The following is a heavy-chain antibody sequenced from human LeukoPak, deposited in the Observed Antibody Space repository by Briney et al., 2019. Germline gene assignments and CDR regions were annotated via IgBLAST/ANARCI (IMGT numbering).Heavy chain of an antibody. CDR1: GGSISSYY. CDR2: IYYSGST. Sequence: PSETLSLTCTVSGGSISSYYWSWIRQPPGKGLEWIGYIYYSGSTNYNPSLKSRVTISVDTSKNQFSLKLSSVTAADTAVYYCARGRKRFLEWLFLDYWGQGTLVTVSS. V-gene: IGHV4-59*12. D-gene: IGHD3-3*01. CDR3: ARGRKRFLEWLFLDY. J-gene: IGHJ4*02.